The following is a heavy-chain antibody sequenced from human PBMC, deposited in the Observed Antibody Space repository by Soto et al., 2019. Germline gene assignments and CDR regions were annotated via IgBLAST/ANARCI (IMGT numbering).Heavy chain of an antibody. CDR1: GGSISSGGYY. D-gene: IGHD5-12*01. Sequence: QVQLQESGPGLVKPSQTLSLTCTVSGGSISSGGYYWSWIRQHPGKGLEWIGYIYYSGSTYYNPSPKSLVTXXVXPXXNQFSLKLSSVTAADTAVYYCARDRDGYKPDAFDIWGQGTMVTVSS. CDR3: ARDRDGYKPDAFDI. CDR2: IYYSGST. J-gene: IGHJ3*02. V-gene: IGHV4-31*01.